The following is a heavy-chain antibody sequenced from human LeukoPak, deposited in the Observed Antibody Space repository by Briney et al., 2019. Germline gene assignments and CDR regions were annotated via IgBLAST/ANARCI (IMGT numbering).Heavy chain of an antibody. CDR3: ARFRYSGSYADY. V-gene: IGHV1-18*01. CDR1: GYTFTSYG. CDR2: ISAYNGNT. J-gene: IGHJ4*02. D-gene: IGHD1-26*01. Sequence: GASVMVSCKASGYTFTSYGISWVRQAPGQGLEWMGWISAYNGNTNYAQKLQGRVTMTTDTSTSTAYMELRSLRSDDTAVYCCARFRYSGSYADYWGQGTLVTVSS.